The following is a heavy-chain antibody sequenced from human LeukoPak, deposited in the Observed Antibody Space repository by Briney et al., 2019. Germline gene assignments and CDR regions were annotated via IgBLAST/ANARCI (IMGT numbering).Heavy chain of an antibody. CDR2: INYHGSDK. Sequence: GGSLRLSCAASGFTFSDYWMQWVRQAPGKGLEWVANINYHGSDKYLVDPVKGRFTISRDNAKNSLFLQMNSLRAEDTAVYYCARDRSAHIYFDYWGQGTLVTVSS. D-gene: IGHD2-21*01. V-gene: IGHV3-7*01. CDR3: ARDRSAHIYFDY. J-gene: IGHJ4*02. CDR1: GFTFSDYW.